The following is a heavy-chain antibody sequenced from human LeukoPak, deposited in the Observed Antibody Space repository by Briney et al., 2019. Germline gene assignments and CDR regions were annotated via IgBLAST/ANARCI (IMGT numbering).Heavy chain of an antibody. Sequence: GGSLRLSCAASGFTFSSYGMHWVRQAPGKGLEWVAVISYDGSNKYYADSVKGRFTISRDNAKNSLYLQMNSLRAEDTAVYYCARDPYYYDSSGYQYWGQGTLVTVSS. CDR1: GFTFSSYG. D-gene: IGHD3-22*01. CDR2: ISYDGSNK. CDR3: ARDPYYYDSSGYQY. J-gene: IGHJ4*02. V-gene: IGHV3-30*03.